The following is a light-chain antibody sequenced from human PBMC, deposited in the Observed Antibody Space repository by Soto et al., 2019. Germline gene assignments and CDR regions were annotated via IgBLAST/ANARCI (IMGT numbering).Light chain of an antibody. J-gene: IGLJ1*01. CDR1: SSNIGDNY. CDR2: RNN. V-gene: IGLV1-47*01. CDR3: AAWDDNLSGYV. Sequence: QSVLTQPPSASGTPGQKVTISCSGSSSNIGDNYVYWHQQLPGTAPKLLIYRNNQRPSGVPDRFSGSKSGTSASLAISGLRSEDEADYYCAAWDDNLSGYVFGPGTKLTVL.